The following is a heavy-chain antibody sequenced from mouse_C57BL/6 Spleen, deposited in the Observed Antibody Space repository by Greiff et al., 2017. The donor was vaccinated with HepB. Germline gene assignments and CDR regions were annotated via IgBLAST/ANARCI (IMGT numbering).Heavy chain of an antibody. J-gene: IGHJ3*01. Sequence: QVHVKQSGAELVRPGASVTLSCKASGYTFTDYEMHWVKQTPVHGLEWIGAIDPETGGTAYNQKFKGKAILTADKSSSTAYMELRSLTSEDSAVYYCTGDYDGFAYWGQGTLVTVSA. D-gene: IGHD2-4*01. V-gene: IGHV1-15*01. CDR1: GYTFTDYE. CDR3: TGDYDGFAY. CDR2: IDPETGGT.